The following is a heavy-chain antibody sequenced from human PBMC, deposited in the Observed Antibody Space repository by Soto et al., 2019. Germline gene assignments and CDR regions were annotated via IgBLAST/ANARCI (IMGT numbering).Heavy chain of an antibody. Sequence: LRLSCAASGFTFSGSAMHWVRQASGKGLEWVGRIRSKANSYATAYAASVKGRFTISRDDSKNTAYLQMNSLRTEDTAVYYCTRHGIFTVTTLRYGMDVWGQGTTVTVSS. J-gene: IGHJ6*02. V-gene: IGHV3-73*01. CDR2: IRSKANSYAT. CDR3: TRHGIFTVTTLRYGMDV. CDR1: GFTFSGSA. D-gene: IGHD4-17*01.